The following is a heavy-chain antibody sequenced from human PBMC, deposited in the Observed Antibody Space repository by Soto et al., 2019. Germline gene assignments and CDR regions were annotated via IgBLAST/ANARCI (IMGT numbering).Heavy chain of an antibody. CDR2: IWYDGSNK. Sequence: QVQLVESGGGVVQPGRSLRLSCAASGFTFSSYGMHWVRQAPGKGLEWVAVIWYDGSNKYYADSVKGRFTISRDNSKNTLYLQMNNLRAEDTAVYYCAREAITIFGVATNYFDYWGQGTLVTVSS. CDR1: GFTFSSYG. CDR3: AREAITIFGVATNYFDY. J-gene: IGHJ4*02. V-gene: IGHV3-33*01. D-gene: IGHD3-3*01.